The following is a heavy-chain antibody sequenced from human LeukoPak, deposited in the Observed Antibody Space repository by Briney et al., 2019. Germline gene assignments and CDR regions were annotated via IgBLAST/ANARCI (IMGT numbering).Heavy chain of an antibody. V-gene: IGHV3-66*02. CDR1: GFTVSSNY. Sequence: QSGGSLRLSCAASGFTVSSNYMSWVRQAPGKGLEWVSVIYSGGSTYYADSVKGRFTISRDNSKNTLYLQMSSLRAEDTAVYYCARGSGSGSIRWAFDIWGQGTMVTVSS. D-gene: IGHD3-22*01. CDR3: ARGSGSGSIRWAFDI. J-gene: IGHJ3*02. CDR2: IYSGGST.